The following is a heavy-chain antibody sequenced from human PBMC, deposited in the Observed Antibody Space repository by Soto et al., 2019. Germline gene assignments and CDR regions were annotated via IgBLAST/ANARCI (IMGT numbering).Heavy chain of an antibody. V-gene: IGHV1-69*04. J-gene: IGHJ4*02. Sequence: GASVKVSCKASRYTFTKYFTQWVRQAPGQGLEWMGRIIPILGIANYAQKFQGRVTITADKSTSTAYMELSSLRSEDTAVYYCARDRDYGDYGRCFDYWGQGTLVTVS. CDR3: ARDRDYGDYGRCFDY. CDR2: IIPILGIA. D-gene: IGHD4-17*01. CDR1: RYTFTKYF.